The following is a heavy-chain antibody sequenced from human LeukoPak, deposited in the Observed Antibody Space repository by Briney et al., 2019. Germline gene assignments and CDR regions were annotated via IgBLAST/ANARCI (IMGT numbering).Heavy chain of an antibody. CDR2: IWYDGSNK. Sequence: GGSLRLSCAAPGFTFSSYGTHWVRQAPGKGLEWVAVIWYDGSNKYYADSVKGRFTISRDNSQNTLYLQMNSLRAEDTAVYYCARDLGSGWMEGYFDYWGQGTLVTVSS. CDR3: ARDLGSGWMEGYFDY. V-gene: IGHV3-33*01. CDR1: GFTFSSYG. D-gene: IGHD6-19*01. J-gene: IGHJ4*02.